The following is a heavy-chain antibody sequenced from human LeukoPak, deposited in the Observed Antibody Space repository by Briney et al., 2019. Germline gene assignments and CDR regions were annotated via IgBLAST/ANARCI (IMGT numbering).Heavy chain of an antibody. CDR3: ARAIVVVTAIPTYFDY. D-gene: IGHD2-21*02. CDR1: GGTFSSYA. CDR2: IIPIFGTA. Sequence: SVKVSCKAPGGTFSSYAISWVRQAPGQGLEWMGGIIPIFGTANYAQKFQGRVTITADESTSTAYMELSSLRSEDTAVYYCARAIVVVTAIPTYFDYWGRGTLVTVSS. V-gene: IGHV1-69*13. J-gene: IGHJ4*02.